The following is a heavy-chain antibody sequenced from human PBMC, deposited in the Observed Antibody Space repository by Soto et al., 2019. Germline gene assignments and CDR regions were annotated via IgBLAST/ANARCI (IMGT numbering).Heavy chain of an antibody. Sequence: QVQLVQSRAEVKKPGASVKVSCKASGCTLTSYGISWVRQAPGQGLEWVGWISPYNGNTNYAQKLQDRVTLTTDTSTSTAYMELRSLRPDDTAVYYCARADFDFWSGYSPFDYWGQGTLVTVSS. CDR1: GCTLTSYG. D-gene: IGHD3-3*01. J-gene: IGHJ4*02. CDR3: ARADFDFWSGYSPFDY. CDR2: ISPYNGNT. V-gene: IGHV1-18*01.